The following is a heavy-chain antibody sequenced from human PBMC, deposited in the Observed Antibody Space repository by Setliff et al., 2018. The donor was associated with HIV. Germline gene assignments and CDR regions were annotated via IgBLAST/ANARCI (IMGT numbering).Heavy chain of an antibody. V-gene: IGHV3-21*01. J-gene: IGHJ6*02. CDR2: ISIGSGGAI. CDR1: GFTFRNYK. CDR3: VRDITTCWDV. D-gene: IGHD4-4*01. Sequence: GGSLRLSCAASGFTFRNYKFNWVRQAPGRGLEWVSSISIGSGGAIDYADSVQGRFTISRDNAKNTLYLQMNSLRAEDTAVYYCVRDITTCWDVWGQGNAGHRLL.